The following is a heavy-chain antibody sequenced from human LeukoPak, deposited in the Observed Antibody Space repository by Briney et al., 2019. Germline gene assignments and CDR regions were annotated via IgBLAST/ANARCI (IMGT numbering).Heavy chain of an antibody. D-gene: IGHD5-12*01. CDR2: IRFDGSTK. CDR3: ARAYSQESSYDFVFGN. V-gene: IGHV3-33*01. CDR1: GFTFSNYG. J-gene: IGHJ4*02. Sequence: PGRSLKLSCAASGFTFSNYGVHWVRQAPGKGLEWVAVIRFDGSTKYYADSVRGRFTISRDNSKNTVYLEMNSLRAEDTAVYYCARAYSQESSYDFVFGNWGQGTLVSVSS.